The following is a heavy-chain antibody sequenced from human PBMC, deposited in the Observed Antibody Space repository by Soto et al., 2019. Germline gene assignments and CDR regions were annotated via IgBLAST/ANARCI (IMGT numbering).Heavy chain of an antibody. CDR1: GFAFSTYA. CDR2: ISGSGGST. J-gene: IGHJ4*02. V-gene: IGHV3-23*01. CDR3: AKAPYYYDSSGYYTPRGAFDY. D-gene: IGHD3-22*01. Sequence: GGSLRLSCAASGFAFSTYAMTWVRQAPGKGLEWVSAISGSGGSTYYADSVKGRFTISRDNSKNTLYLQMNSLRAEDTAVYYCAKAPYYYDSSGYYTPRGAFDYWGQGTLVTVSS.